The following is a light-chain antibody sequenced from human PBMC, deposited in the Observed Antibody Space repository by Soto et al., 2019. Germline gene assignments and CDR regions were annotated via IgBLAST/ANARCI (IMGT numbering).Light chain of an antibody. CDR2: GAS. CDR3: QQFYNYPRT. J-gene: IGKJ1*01. V-gene: IGKV3-15*01. CDR1: QSVGTK. Sequence: EVVLTQSPATLSVSPGEGATLTCRASQSVGTKLAWYQKRPGQSPRILIYGASTRATGVPARFGGSGSETEFTLTISYLQSEDFGTYYCQQFYNYPRTFGQGTKVDIK.